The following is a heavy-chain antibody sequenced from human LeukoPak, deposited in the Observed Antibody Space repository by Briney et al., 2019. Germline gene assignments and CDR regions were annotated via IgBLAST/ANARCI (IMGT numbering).Heavy chain of an antibody. V-gene: IGHV4-31*03. CDR1: GDSITGGGYY. D-gene: IGHD2-2*01. CDR2: IYYTGGT. J-gene: IGHJ5*02. CDR3: ARGSIPTQNWFDP. Sequence: SETLSLTCTVSGDSITGGGYYWSWIRQLPGKGLEWIGSIYYTGGTYYTPSLKSRVTISLDTSLSQFSLKLSSVTTADTAIYYCARGSIPTQNWFDPWGQGTPVTVSS.